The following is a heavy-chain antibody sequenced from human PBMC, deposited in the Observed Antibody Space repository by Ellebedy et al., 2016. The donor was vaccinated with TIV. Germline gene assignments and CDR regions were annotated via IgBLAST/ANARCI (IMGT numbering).Heavy chain of an antibody. D-gene: IGHD3-10*01. CDR1: NFIFSKVW. CDR2: IKEDGTEK. CDR3: ARGRGLDV. V-gene: IGHV3-7*01. Sequence: GESLKISCAVSNFIFSKVWMSWVRQTPGKGLEWVASIKEDGTEKKYVDSVRGRFTISRDNAENSMYLQMNSLRAEDTALYYCARGRGLDVWGQGTTVTVSS. J-gene: IGHJ6*02.